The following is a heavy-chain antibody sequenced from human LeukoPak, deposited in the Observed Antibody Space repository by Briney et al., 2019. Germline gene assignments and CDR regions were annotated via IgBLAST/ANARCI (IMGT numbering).Heavy chain of an antibody. CDR3: ARDLEAVAGYFDY. D-gene: IGHD6-19*01. CDR1: GFTFSDYY. CDR2: ISSSGSTI. V-gene: IGHV3-11*01. J-gene: IGHJ4*02. Sequence: GGSLRLSCAASGFTFSDYYMSWIRQAPGKGLEWVSYISSSGSTIYYADSVKGRFTISRDNAKNSLCLQMNSLRAEDTAVYYCARDLEAVAGYFDYWGQGTLVTVSS.